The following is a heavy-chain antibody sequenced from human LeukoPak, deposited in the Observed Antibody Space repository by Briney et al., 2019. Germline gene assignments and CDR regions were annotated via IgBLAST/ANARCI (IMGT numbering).Heavy chain of an antibody. Sequence: LAGGSLRLSCAASGFALSSHWMTWVRQVPGRGPEWVANVNRDGSETYYLDPVKGRFTISRDNAKNSLYLQMNSLRAEDTALYHCARNNGMDVWGQGTTVIVSS. CDR2: VNRDGSET. CDR3: ARNNGMDV. J-gene: IGHJ6*02. CDR1: GFALSSHW. V-gene: IGHV3-7*03.